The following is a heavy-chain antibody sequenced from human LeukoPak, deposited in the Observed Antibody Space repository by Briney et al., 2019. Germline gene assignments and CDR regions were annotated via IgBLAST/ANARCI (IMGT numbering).Heavy chain of an antibody. D-gene: IGHD2-8*02. CDR1: GGSFSGYY. V-gene: IGHV4-34*01. J-gene: IGHJ4*02. Sequence: SETLSLTCAVYGGSFSGYYWSWIRQPPGKGLEWIGEINHSGSTNYNPSLKSRVTISVDTSKNQFSLKLCSVTAADTAVYYCARAGTGLDYWGQGTLVTVSS. CDR2: INHSGST. CDR3: ARAGTGLDY.